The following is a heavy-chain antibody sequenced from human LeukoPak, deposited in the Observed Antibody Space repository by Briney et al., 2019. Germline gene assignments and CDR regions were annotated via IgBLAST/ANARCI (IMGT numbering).Heavy chain of an antibody. D-gene: IGHD5-12*01. V-gene: IGHV3-7*01. Sequence: PGGSLRLSCAASGFILRSHWMSWVRQAPGRGLEWVANIKQDGSEEQYVDSVEGRFILSRDDAKNSVYLQMNSLRVDDTAVYYCARGPNFGSRVDYFDYWGQGTPVTVSS. CDR2: IKQDGSEE. CDR3: ARGPNFGSRVDYFDY. CDR1: GFILRSHW. J-gene: IGHJ4*02.